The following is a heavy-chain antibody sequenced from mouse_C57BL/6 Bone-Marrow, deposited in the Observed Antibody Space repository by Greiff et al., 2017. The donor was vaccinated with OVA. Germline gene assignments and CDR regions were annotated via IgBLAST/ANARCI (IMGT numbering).Heavy chain of an antibody. CDR3: AREVWDGFDY. Sequence: VQLQQSGPELVKPGDSVKISCKASGYTFTDYYMNWVKQSHGKSLEWIGDINPNNGGTSYNQKFKGKATLTVDKSSSTAYMELRSLTSEDSAVYYCAREVWDGFDYWGQGTTLTVSS. CDR1: GYTFTDYY. D-gene: IGHD4-1*01. J-gene: IGHJ2*01. CDR2: INPNNGGT. V-gene: IGHV1-26*01.